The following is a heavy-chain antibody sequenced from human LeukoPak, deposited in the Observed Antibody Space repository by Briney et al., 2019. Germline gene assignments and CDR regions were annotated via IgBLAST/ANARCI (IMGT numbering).Heavy chain of an antibody. V-gene: IGHV1-69*13. J-gene: IGHJ1*01. CDR3: ARAESGSYSDPDEYFQH. D-gene: IGHD1-26*01. Sequence: ASVKISCKASGGTFSSYAISWVRQAPGQGLEWMGGIIPIFGTANYAQKFQGRVTITPDESTSTAYMELSSLRSEDTAVYYCARAESGSYSDPDEYFQHWGQGTLVTVSS. CDR2: IIPIFGTA. CDR1: GGTFSSYA.